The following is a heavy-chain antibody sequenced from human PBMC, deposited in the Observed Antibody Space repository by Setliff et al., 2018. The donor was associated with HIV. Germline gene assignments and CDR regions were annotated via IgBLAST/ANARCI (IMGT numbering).Heavy chain of an antibody. CDR1: GFTFSSYS. D-gene: IGHD3-22*01. J-gene: IGHJ5*02. CDR3: ARARYYDSSGYYH. V-gene: IGHV3-48*01. Sequence: QTGGSLRLSCAASGFTFSSYSMNWVRQAPGKGLEWVSYISSSSSTIYYADSVKGRFTISRDNAKNSLYLQMNSLRAEDTAVYYCARARYYDSSGYYHWGQGTLVTVSS. CDR2: ISSSSSTI.